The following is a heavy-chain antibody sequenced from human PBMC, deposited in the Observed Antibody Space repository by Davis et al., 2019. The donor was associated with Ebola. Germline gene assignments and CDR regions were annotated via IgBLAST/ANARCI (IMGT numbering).Heavy chain of an antibody. CDR2: IYYSGST. J-gene: IGHJ4*02. D-gene: IGHD6-13*01. V-gene: IGHV4-61*01. CDR1: GGSVSSGSYY. Sequence: MPSETLSLTCTVSGGSVSSGSYYWSWIRQPPGKGLEWIGYIYYSGSTNYNPSLKSRVTISVDTSKNQFSLKLNSVGAADTAVYYCAREAADGNGMDYWGQGTLVTVSS. CDR3: AREAADGNGMDY.